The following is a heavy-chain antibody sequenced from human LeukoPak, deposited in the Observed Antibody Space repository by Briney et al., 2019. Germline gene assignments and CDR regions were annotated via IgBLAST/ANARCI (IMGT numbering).Heavy chain of an antibody. CDR2: IRYDGSNK. Sequence: GGSLRLSCAASGFTFSSYAMSWVRQAPGKGLEWVAFIRYDGSNKYYADSAKGRFTISRDNSKNTLYLQMNSLRAEDTAVYYCAKPRIAVAGTGVDYWGQGTLVTVSS. CDR3: AKPRIAVAGTGVDY. D-gene: IGHD6-19*01. V-gene: IGHV3-30*02. CDR1: GFTFSSYA. J-gene: IGHJ4*02.